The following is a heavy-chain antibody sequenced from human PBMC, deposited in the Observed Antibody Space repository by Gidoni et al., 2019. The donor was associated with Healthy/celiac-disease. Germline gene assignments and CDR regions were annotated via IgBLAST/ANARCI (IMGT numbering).Heavy chain of an antibody. D-gene: IGHD6-13*01. V-gene: IGHV4-34*01. Sequence: QVQLQQWGAGLLTPSETLSLTCAVYGGSFSGYYWSWIRQPPGKGLEWIGEINHSGSTNYNPSLKSRVTISVDTSKNQFSLKLSSVTAADTAVYYCARGLGYSSSWPRGRAFDIWGQGTMVTVSS. CDR2: INHSGST. CDR1: GGSFSGYY. CDR3: ARGLGYSSSWPRGRAFDI. J-gene: IGHJ3*02.